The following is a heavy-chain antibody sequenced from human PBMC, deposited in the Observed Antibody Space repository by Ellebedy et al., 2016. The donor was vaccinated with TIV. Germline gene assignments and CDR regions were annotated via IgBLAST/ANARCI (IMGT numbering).Heavy chain of an antibody. J-gene: IGHJ4*02. Sequence: MPSETLSLTCIVSGDSITSSYWSWIRQTPGKGLEWIGDIFYDGTTNYNPSLKSRVAISVDTSQNQISLKLRSVTAADTALYYCAKRSSSSSSRLFHFDYWGQGTLVTVSS. CDR2: IFYDGTT. V-gene: IGHV4-59*01. D-gene: IGHD6-6*01. CDR1: GDSITSSY. CDR3: AKRSSSSSSRLFHFDY.